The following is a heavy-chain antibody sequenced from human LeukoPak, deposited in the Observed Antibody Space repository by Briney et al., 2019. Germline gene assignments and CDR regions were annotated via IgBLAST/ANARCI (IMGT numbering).Heavy chain of an antibody. D-gene: IGHD3-3*01. J-gene: IGHJ4*02. CDR1: GGSISSYY. Sequence: SETLSLTCTVSGGSISSYYWSWIRQPPGKGLEWIGYIYYSGSTNYNPSLKSRVTISVDTSKNQFSLKLSSVTAADTAVYYCARVLDFWSPPDYWGQGTLVTVSS. V-gene: IGHV4-59*01. CDR2: IYYSGST. CDR3: ARVLDFWSPPDY.